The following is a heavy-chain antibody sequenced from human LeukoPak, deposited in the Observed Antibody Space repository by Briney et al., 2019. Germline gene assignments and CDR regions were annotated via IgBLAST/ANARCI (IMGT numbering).Heavy chain of an antibody. Sequence: KPSETLSLACTVSGGSISPYYWIWIRQPAGKGLEWIGRVYTSGNTNYNPSLKTRVTMSVDTSKNQFSLKLISVTAADTAVYFCARGGSGLGNTFDIWGQGTMVTVSS. CDR1: GGSISPYY. D-gene: IGHD3-10*01. J-gene: IGHJ3*02. CDR3: ARGGSGLGNTFDI. CDR2: VYTSGNT. V-gene: IGHV4-4*07.